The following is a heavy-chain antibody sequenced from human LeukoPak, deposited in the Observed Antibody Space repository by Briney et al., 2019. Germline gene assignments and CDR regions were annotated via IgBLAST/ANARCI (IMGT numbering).Heavy chain of an antibody. Sequence: GGSLRLSCAASGFTFSNYWMTWVRQAPGKGLEWVADIKQDGSEKLYVNSVRGRFTISRDNSKNTLYLQMNSLRAEDTAVYYCASGGYCSSTSCQVFDYWGQGTLVTVSS. CDR3: ASGGYCSSTSCQVFDY. J-gene: IGHJ4*02. V-gene: IGHV3-7*03. CDR1: GFTFSNYW. CDR2: IKQDGSEK. D-gene: IGHD2-2*01.